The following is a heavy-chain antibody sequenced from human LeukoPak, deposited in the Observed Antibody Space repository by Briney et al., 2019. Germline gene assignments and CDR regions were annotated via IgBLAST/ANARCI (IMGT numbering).Heavy chain of an antibody. CDR1: GFTVSSNY. Sequence: GGSLRLSCAASGFTVSSNYMSWVRQAPGKGLEWVSVIYSGGSTYYADSGKGRFTISRDNSKNTLYLQMNSLRAEDTAVYYCARHRDGYNPDYWGQGTLVTVSS. D-gene: IGHD5-24*01. V-gene: IGHV3-53*01. CDR3: ARHRDGYNPDY. J-gene: IGHJ4*02. CDR2: IYSGGST.